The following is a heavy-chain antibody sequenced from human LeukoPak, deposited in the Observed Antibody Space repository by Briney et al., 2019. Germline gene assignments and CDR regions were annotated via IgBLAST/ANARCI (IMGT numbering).Heavy chain of an antibody. V-gene: IGHV4-34*01. CDR2: IYHSGST. D-gene: IGHD3-10*01. J-gene: IGHJ4*02. Sequence: PSETLSLTCAVYGGSFSGYYWSWLRQPPGKGLEWIGEIYHSGSTNYNPSLKSRVTISVDKSKNQFSLKLSSVTAADTAVYYCATSPDYYGSGSYGSYFDYWGQGTLVTVSS. CDR1: GGSFSGYY. CDR3: ATSPDYYGSGSYGSYFDY.